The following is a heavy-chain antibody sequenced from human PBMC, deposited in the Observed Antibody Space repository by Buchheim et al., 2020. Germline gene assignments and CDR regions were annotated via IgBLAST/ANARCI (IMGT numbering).Heavy chain of an antibody. CDR2: IRYDGSNK. J-gene: IGHJ4*02. V-gene: IGHV3-33*01. CDR1: GFTFHTYG. D-gene: IGHD6-6*01. CDR3: ASDALYSGSAPGY. Sequence: VQLVESGGGLVQPGRSLRLSCAASGFTFHTYGMHWVRQAPGKGLEWVAVIRYDGSNKYYAESMKGRFTISRDNSKKTLYLQMNSLGAEDTAVYYCASDALYSGSAPGYWGQGTL.